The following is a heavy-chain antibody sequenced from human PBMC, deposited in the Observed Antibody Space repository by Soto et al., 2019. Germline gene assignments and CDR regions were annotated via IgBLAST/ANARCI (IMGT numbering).Heavy chain of an antibody. Sequence: QVQLRESGPGLVTTSGTLSLTCAVSGGSISTITWRSWVRQPPGKGLHWIGEIYHSGSTNYNPSLKSRVTISLDKSKNQFSLELSSVTAADTAVYYCARDLGSCSSTSCLSLDYWCQGTLVTVSS. V-gene: IGHV4-4*02. J-gene: IGHJ4*02. CDR3: ARDLGSCSSTSCLSLDY. CDR2: IYHSGST. CDR1: GGSISTITW. D-gene: IGHD2-2*03.